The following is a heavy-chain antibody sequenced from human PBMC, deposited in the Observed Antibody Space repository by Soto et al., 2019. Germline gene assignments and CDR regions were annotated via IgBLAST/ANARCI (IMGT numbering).Heavy chain of an antibody. CDR1: GFTFDDYT. CDR3: AKDSCSGGSCYGMDV. Sequence: GGSLRLSCAASGFTFDDYTMHWVRQAPGKGLEWVSLISWDGGSTYYADSVKGRFTISRDNSKNSLYLQMNSLRTEDTALYYCAKDSCSGGSCYGMDVWGQGTTVTVSS. J-gene: IGHJ6*02. D-gene: IGHD2-15*01. V-gene: IGHV3-43*01. CDR2: ISWDGGST.